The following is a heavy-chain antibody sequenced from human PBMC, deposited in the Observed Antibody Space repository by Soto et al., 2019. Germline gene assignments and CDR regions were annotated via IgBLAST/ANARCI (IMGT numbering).Heavy chain of an antibody. CDR3: ARDIVVVPAAMYFDYYYYMDV. J-gene: IGHJ6*03. CDR2: ISSSSSYI. D-gene: IGHD2-2*01. V-gene: IGHV3-21*01. CDR1: GFTFSSYS. Sequence: GGSLRLSCAASGFTFSSYSMNWVRQAPGKGLEWVSSISSSSSYIYYADSVKGRFTISRDNAKNSLYLQMNSLRAEDTAVYYWARDIVVVPAAMYFDYYYYMDVWGKGTTVTVSS.